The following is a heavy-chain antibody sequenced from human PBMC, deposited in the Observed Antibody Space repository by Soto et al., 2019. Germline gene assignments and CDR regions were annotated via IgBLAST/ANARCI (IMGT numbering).Heavy chain of an antibody. CDR1: GYTFTSYA. CDR3: ARERSAGSHDAFDI. Sequence: ASVKVSCKASGYTFTSYAMHWVRQAPGQRLEWMGWINAGNGNTKYSQKFQGRVTITRDTSTSTAYMELSSLRSEDTAVYYCARERSAGSHDAFDIWGKGTMVTVSS. CDR2: INAGNGNT. D-gene: IGHD6-13*01. J-gene: IGHJ3*02. V-gene: IGHV1-3*01.